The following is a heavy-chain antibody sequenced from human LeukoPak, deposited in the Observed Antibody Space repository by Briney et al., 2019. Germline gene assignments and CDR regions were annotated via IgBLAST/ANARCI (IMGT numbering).Heavy chain of an antibody. CDR2: IYPGNSDT. Sequence: GESLKISCKISGYILTNNWIGWVRQVPGKGLEWMGLIYPGNSDTKYSPSFQGQVTISADKSISTAYLQWSSLKASDTAMYYCARPSGLYPPAGFDPWGQGTLVTVSS. J-gene: IGHJ5*02. CDR1: GYILTNNW. V-gene: IGHV5-51*01. CDR3: ARPSGLYPPAGFDP. D-gene: IGHD2-2*01.